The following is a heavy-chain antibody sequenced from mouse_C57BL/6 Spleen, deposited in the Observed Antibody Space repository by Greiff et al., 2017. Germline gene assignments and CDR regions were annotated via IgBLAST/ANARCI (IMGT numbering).Heavy chain of an antibody. CDR2: ISYDGSN. J-gene: IGHJ2*01. Sequence: DVKLVESGPGLVKPSQSLSLTCSVTGYSITSGYYWNWIRQFPGNKLEWMGYISYDGSNNYNPSLKNRISITRDTSKNQFFLKLNSVTTEDTATYYCARDTGWFDYWGQGTTRTVSS. V-gene: IGHV3-6*01. D-gene: IGHD3-1*01. CDR1: GYSITSGYY. CDR3: ARDTGWFDY.